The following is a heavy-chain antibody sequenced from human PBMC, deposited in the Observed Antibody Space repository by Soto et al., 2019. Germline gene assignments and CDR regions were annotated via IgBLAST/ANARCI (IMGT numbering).Heavy chain of an antibody. CDR1: GFTFSSYA. J-gene: IGHJ6*02. CDR2: ISGSGGST. V-gene: IGHV3-23*01. Sequence: EVQLLESGGGLVQPGGSLRLSCAASGFTFSSYAMSWVRQAPGKGLEWVSAISGSGGSTYYADSVKGRFTISRDNSKNTLYLQMNSLRAEDTAVYYCATSQDPYSSGWYVRNYYYYGMDVWGQGTTVTVSS. D-gene: IGHD6-19*01. CDR3: ATSQDPYSSGWYVRNYYYYGMDV.